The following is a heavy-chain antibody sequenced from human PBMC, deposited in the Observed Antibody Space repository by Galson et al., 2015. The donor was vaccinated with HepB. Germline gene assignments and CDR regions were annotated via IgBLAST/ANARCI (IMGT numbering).Heavy chain of an antibody. CDR2: IYWNDDK. CDR1: GFSLSTSGVG. J-gene: IGHJ4*02. V-gene: IGHV2-5*01. Sequence: PALVKPTQTLTLTCTFSGFSLSTSGVGVGWIRQPPGKALEWLALIYWNDDKRYSPSLKTRLTITKDTSRNQVVLTTTNMDPVDTGTYYCAHSRKLGMNFDYWGQGTLVTGAS. D-gene: IGHD7-27*01. CDR3: AHSRKLGMNFDY.